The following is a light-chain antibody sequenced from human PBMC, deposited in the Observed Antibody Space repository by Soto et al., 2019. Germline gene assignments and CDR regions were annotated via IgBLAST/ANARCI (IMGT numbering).Light chain of an antibody. CDR3: QQYNKWPLIT. Sequence: EIVLTQSPGTLSLSPGERATLSCRASQSVSSRYLAWYQQKPGQAPRLLIYGASSRATGIPDRFSGSGSGTDFTLTISSLQSEDFALYYCQQYNKWPLITFGQGTRLEIK. CDR1: QSVSSRY. V-gene: IGKV3-20*01. CDR2: GAS. J-gene: IGKJ5*01.